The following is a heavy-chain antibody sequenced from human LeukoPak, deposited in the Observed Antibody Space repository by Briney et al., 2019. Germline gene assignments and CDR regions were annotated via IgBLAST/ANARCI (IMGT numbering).Heavy chain of an antibody. CDR1: GFTFSDYY. CDR3: VRILEGYSYYMDA. V-gene: IGHV3-11*04. J-gene: IGHJ6*03. CDR2: ISGSGTIT. Sequence: GRSLRLSCAASGFTFSDYYMAWIRQAPGKGLNWVSYISGSGTITYYADSLKGRFTISRVNAKNSLFLQMDSLRAEDTAVYYCVRILEGYSYYMDAWGKGTTVVVSS.